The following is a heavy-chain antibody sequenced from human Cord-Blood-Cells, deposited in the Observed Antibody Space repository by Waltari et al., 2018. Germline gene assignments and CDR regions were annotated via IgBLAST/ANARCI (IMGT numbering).Heavy chain of an antibody. CDR1: GFTFSSYG. J-gene: IGHJ4*02. V-gene: IGHV3-33*01. D-gene: IGHD1-26*01. Sequence: QVQLVESGGGVVQPGRSLRLSCAASGFTFSSYGMHWVRQAPGKGLEWVAVIWYDGSNKYYADSVKGRFTISRDNSKNTLYLQMNSLRAEDTAVYYCARGAYSGSYPLVYYFDYWGQGTLVTVSS. CDR3: ARGAYSGSYPLVYYFDY. CDR2: IWYDGSNK.